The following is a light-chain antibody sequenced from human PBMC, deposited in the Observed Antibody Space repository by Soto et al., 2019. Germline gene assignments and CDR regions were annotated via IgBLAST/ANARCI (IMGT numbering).Light chain of an antibody. CDR3: QQYNNWPRGT. V-gene: IGKV3-15*01. CDR1: QSVSSN. Sequence: EIVMTQSPATLSVSPGERATLSCRASQSVSSNLAWYQQKPGQAPRLLIYDASTRATGSPARFSGSGSGTEFTLTISSLQSEDFAVYYCQQYNNWPRGTFGPGTKVDIK. J-gene: IGKJ3*01. CDR2: DAS.